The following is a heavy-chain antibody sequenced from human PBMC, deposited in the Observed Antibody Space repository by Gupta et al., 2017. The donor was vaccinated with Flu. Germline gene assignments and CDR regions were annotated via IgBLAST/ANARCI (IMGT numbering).Heavy chain of an antibody. J-gene: IGHJ6*02. V-gene: IGHV3-30*18. Sequence: MHWGRQAPGKGLEWVAAVSYDGDYKYYVAAGKVRCSISRDNSKNTLDVQMNRLREEEKDIYYCAKSTGTWIIDYYYRGMDVWGHGTTVSVSS. CDR3: AKSTGTWIIDYYYRGMDV. D-gene: IGHD1-1*01. CDR2: VSYDGDYK.